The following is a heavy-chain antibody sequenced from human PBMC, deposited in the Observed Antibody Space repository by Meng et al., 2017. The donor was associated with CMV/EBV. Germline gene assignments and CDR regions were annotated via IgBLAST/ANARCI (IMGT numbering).Heavy chain of an antibody. Sequence: VSGYSISSSSWWGWIRQPPGKGLEWIGYIYYSGSTYYNPSLKSRVTMSVDTSKNQFSLKLSSVTAVDTAVYYCARLGSSSSWVLGWFDPWGQGTLVT. J-gene: IGHJ5*02. CDR1: GYSISSSSW. CDR2: IYYSGST. V-gene: IGHV4-28*01. D-gene: IGHD6-6*01. CDR3: ARLGSSSSWVLGWFDP.